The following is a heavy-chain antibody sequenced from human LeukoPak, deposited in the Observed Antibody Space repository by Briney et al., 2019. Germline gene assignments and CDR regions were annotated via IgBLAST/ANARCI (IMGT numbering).Heavy chain of an antibody. D-gene: IGHD2-8*02. J-gene: IGHJ3*02. Sequence: PSETLSLTCTVSGDSISRGDYYWTWIRQPPGKGLEWIGYIYHSGDTYYNPSLKSRVTISVDTSKNQFSLKLRSVTAADTAVYYCARVLAAFDIWGQGRMVTVSS. CDR3: ARVLAAFDI. V-gene: IGHV4-30-4*01. CDR1: GDSISRGDYY. CDR2: IYHSGDT.